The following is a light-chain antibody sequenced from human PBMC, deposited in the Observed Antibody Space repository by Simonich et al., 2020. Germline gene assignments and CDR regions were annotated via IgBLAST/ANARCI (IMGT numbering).Light chain of an antibody. Sequence: SYELTQPSSVSVSPGQTARITCSGDLLAKKYARWFQQKPGQAPVLVIYKDSELPSGIPERFSGSSSGTTVTLTISGAQVEDEADYYCYSAADNNWVFGGGTKLTVL. CDR1: LLAKKY. CDR2: KDS. J-gene: IGLJ3*02. CDR3: YSAADNNWV. V-gene: IGLV3-27*01.